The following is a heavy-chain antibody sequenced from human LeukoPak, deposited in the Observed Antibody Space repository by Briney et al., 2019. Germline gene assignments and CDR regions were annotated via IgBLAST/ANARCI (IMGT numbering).Heavy chain of an antibody. J-gene: IGHJ6*02. Sequence: GGSLRLSCAASGFTFSSYGMHWVRQAPGKGLEWVAVISYDRSNKYYADSVKGRFTISRDNSKNTLYLQMNSLRAEDTAVYYCAKDISSSWYYYGMDVWGQGTTVTVS. V-gene: IGHV3-30*18. CDR3: AKDISSSWYYYGMDV. CDR1: GFTFSSYG. D-gene: IGHD6-13*01. CDR2: ISYDRSNK.